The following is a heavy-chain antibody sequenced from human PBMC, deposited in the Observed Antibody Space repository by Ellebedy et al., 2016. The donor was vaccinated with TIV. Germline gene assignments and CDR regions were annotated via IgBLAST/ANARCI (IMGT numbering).Heavy chain of an antibody. CDR1: GFTFSDYF. D-gene: IGHD1-1*01. CDR2: IPASGTGI. J-gene: IGHJ6*02. CDR3: GRAREPGPFAYYYYGMDV. Sequence: PGGSLRLSCAGSGFTFSDYFMSWVRQAPDKGLEWISYIPASGTGIYYADSVTGRFTVARDNANKSLHLQMNNLRGDDTAVYYCGRAREPGPFAYYYYGMDVWGQGTTVTVSS. V-gene: IGHV3-11*01.